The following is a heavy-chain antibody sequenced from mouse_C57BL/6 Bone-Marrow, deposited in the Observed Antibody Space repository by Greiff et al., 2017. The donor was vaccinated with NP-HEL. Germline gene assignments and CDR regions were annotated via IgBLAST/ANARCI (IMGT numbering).Heavy chain of an antibody. CDR1: GFNIKNTY. J-gene: IGHJ2*01. D-gene: IGHD2-5*01. CDR2: IDPANGNT. V-gene: IGHV14-3*01. Sequence: VQLQQSVAELVRPGASVKLSCTASGFNIKNTYMHWVKQRPEQGLEWIGRIDPANGNTKYDPKFQGKATITADTSSNTAYLQLSSLTSEATAIYSCATAYSNSLYYFDYWGQGTTLTVSS. CDR3: ATAYSNSLYYFDY.